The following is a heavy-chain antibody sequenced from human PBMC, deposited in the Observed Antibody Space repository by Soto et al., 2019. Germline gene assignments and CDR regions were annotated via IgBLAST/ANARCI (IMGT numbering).Heavy chain of an antibody. J-gene: IGHJ4*02. CDR1: GFTFSRYS. D-gene: IGHD2-2*02. CDR3: ARDRCSSTSCYNFDY. CDR2: ISGSSSTI. V-gene: IGHV3-48*01. Sequence: EVQLVESGGGLVQPGGSLRLSCAASGFTFSRYSMNWVRQAPGKGLEWVSFISGSSSTIYYADSVKGRFTISRDNAKNSLYLQMNSLRAEDTAVYYCARDRCSSTSCYNFDYWGQGTLVTVSS.